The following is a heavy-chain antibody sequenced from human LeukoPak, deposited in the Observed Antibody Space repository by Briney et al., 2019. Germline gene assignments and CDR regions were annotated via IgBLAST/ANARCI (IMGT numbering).Heavy chain of an antibody. J-gene: IGHJ4*02. V-gene: IGHV4-34*01. Sequence: PSETLSLTCAVYGGSFSGYYWSWIRQPRGKGLVWIGEINHSGSTNYNPSLKSRVTISVDTSKNQFSLKLSSVTAADTAVYYCARGGPRCSSLHNLDYWGQGTLVTVSS. CDR1: GGSFSGYY. CDR2: INHSGST. CDR3: ARGGPRCSSLHNLDY. D-gene: IGHD6-13*01.